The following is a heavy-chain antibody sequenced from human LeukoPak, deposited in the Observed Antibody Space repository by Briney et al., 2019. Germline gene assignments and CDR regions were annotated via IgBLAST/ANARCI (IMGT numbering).Heavy chain of an antibody. CDR3: ARMNWEDSSGYYGPHFDY. Sequence: ASVKVSCKASGYTFTGYYMHWVRQAPGQGLEWMGRINPNSGDTNYAQKFQGRVTMTRDTSISTAYMELSRLRYDTAVYYCARMNWEDSSGYYGPHFDYWGQGTLVTVSS. D-gene: IGHD3-22*01. CDR2: INPNSGDT. J-gene: IGHJ4*02. CDR1: GYTFTGYY. V-gene: IGHV1-2*06.